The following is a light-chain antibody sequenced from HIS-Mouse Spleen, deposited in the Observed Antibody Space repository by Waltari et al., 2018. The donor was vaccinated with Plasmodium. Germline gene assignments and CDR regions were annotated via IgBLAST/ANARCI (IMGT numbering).Light chain of an antibody. Sequence: AIWLTQSPSLLSASTGDRVTISCQMSKGISNYLAWYQQKPGKAPELLIYAASTLQSGVPSRFSGSGSGTDFTLTISCLQSEDFATYYCQQYYSFPRTFGQGTKVEIK. CDR2: AAS. CDR1: KGISNY. CDR3: QQYYSFPRT. J-gene: IGKJ1*01. V-gene: IGKV1D-8*02.